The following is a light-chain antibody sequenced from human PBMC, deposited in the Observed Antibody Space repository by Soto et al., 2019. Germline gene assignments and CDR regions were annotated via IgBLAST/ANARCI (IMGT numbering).Light chain of an antibody. CDR2: AAS. CDR1: HDIRTE. J-gene: IGKJ1*01. V-gene: IGKV1-6*01. Sequence: ALQMTQSPSSLSASVGDSVTITCRASHDIRTELGWYQQKPGKAPKLLIYAASTLQSGVPSRFSGSGSGTDFTLTISSLQPEDFATYYCLQDYNYPRTFGQGTKVEV. CDR3: LQDYNYPRT.